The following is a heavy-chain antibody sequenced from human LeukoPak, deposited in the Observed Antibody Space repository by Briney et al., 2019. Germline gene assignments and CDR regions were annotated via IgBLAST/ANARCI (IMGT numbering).Heavy chain of an antibody. D-gene: IGHD3-3*01. Sequence: SETLSLTCIVSGGSISSGGHYWSWIRQHPGKGLEWIGYINYSGSTYYDPSLKSRVTISVDTSQNQFSLKLSSVTAADTAVYYCARDEAIFGAGYYYGMDVWGQGTTVTVSS. V-gene: IGHV4-31*03. J-gene: IGHJ6*02. CDR1: GGSISSGGHY. CDR3: ARDEAIFGAGYYYGMDV. CDR2: INYSGST.